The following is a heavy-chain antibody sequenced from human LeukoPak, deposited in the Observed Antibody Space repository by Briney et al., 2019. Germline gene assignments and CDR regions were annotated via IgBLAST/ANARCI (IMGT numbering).Heavy chain of an antibody. V-gene: IGHV4-59*01. CDR3: ARAGDYVWGSYLELGSLAD. J-gene: IGHJ4*02. CDR1: GGSISSYY. D-gene: IGHD3-16*02. CDR2: IYYSGST. Sequence: SETLSLTCTVSGGSISSYYRSWIRQPPGKGLEWIGYIYYSGSTNYNPSLKSRVTISVDTSKNQFSLKLSSVTAADTAVYYCARAGDYVWGSYLELGSLADWGQGTLVTVSS.